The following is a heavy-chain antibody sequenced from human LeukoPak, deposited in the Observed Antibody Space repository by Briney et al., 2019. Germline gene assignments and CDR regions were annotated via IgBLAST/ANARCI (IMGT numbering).Heavy chain of an antibody. V-gene: IGHV4-59*01. J-gene: IGHJ4*02. CDR1: GGSIGTYF. D-gene: IGHD3-10*01. Sequence: SETLSLTCTVSGGSIGTYFWSWIRQPPGKGLEWVCYIYYTGSTSYNPYLKSRVTILVDTSRDQISLMVNSVTAADTAVYYCARESWVVGELRDMRWGQGTLVTVSS. CDR3: ARESWVVGELRDMR. CDR2: IYYTGST.